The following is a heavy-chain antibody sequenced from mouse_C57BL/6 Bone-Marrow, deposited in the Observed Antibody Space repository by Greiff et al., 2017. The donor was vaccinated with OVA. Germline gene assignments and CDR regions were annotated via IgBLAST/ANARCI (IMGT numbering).Heavy chain of an antibody. CDR2: IDPSDSYT. CDR3: ARDDGYYWFAY. CDR1: GYTFTSYW. Sequence: QVQLQQSGAELVKPGASVKLSCKASGYTFTSYWMQWVKQRPGQGLEWIGEIDPSDSYTNYNQKFKGKVTLTVDTSSSTAYMQLSSLTSEDSAVYYCARDDGYYWFAYWGQGTLVTVSA. D-gene: IGHD2-3*01. V-gene: IGHV1-50*01. J-gene: IGHJ3*01.